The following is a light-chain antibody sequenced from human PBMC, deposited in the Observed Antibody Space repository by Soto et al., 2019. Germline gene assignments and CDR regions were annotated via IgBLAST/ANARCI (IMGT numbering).Light chain of an antibody. Sequence: EIVMTQSPATLSVSPGERATLSCRASQSVSSNLAWYQQKPGQAPRLLIYGASTRATGIPARFSGSGSGTEFTLNISSLQSEDFAVYYCQQYNNGPPHTFGQGTKLEIK. J-gene: IGKJ2*01. CDR2: GAS. CDR1: QSVSSN. CDR3: QQYNNGPPHT. V-gene: IGKV3-15*01.